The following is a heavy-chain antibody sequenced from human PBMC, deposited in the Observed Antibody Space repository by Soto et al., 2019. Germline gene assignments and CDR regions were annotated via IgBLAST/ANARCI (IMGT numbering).Heavy chain of an antibody. D-gene: IGHD3-22*01. CDR2: IRSKAYGGTT. J-gene: IGHJ5*02. V-gene: IGHV3-49*03. CDR3: TTNYYDSSGYDNWFDP. CDR1: GFTFGDYA. Sequence: PGGSLRLSCTASGFTFGDYAMSWFRQAPGKGLEWVGFIRSKAYGGTTQYAASVKGRFTISRDDSKSIAYLQMNSLKTEDTAVYYCTTNYYDSSGYDNWFDPWGQGT.